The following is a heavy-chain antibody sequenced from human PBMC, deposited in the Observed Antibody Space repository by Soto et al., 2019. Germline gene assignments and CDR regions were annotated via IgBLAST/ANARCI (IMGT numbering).Heavy chain of an antibody. CDR3: ARDAHYDYIWGSYRANFDY. CDR1: GGSFSGYY. J-gene: IGHJ4*02. V-gene: IGHV4-34*01. CDR2: INHSGST. D-gene: IGHD3-16*02. Sequence: QVQLQQWGAGLLKPSETLSLTCAVYGGSFSGYYWSWIHQPPGKGLEWIGEINHSGSTNYNPSLKSRVTISVDTSKNQFSLKLSSVTAADTAVYYCARDAHYDYIWGSYRANFDYWGQGTLVTVSS.